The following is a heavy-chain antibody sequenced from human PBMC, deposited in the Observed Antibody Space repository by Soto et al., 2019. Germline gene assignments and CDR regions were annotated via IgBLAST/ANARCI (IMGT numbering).Heavy chain of an antibody. V-gene: IGHV3-23*01. CDR2: ISGSGGST. CDR1: GFTFSSYA. J-gene: IGHJ4*02. D-gene: IGHD6-6*01. CDR3: AKGSGPPEYSSSFGFDY. Sequence: EVQLLESGGGLVQPGGSLRLSCAASGFTFSSYAMSWVRQAPGKGLECVSAISGSGGSTYYADSVKGRFTISRDNSKNTLYLQMNSLRAEDTAVYYCAKGSGPPEYSSSFGFDYWGQGTMVTVSS.